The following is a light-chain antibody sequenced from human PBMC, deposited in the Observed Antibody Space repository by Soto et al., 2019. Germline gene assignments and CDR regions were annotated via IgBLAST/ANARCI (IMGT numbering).Light chain of an antibody. J-gene: IGLJ3*02. CDR2: EVS. V-gene: IGLV2-14*01. CDR3: SSYTSSSTWV. CDR1: SSDVGGDKY. Sequence: QSALTQPASVSGSPGQSITISCTGTSSDVGGDKYVSWYQQYPGKAPKLMIYEVSNRPSGVSNRFSGSKSGNTASLTISGLQAEDEADYYCSSYTSSSTWVFGGGTKLTVL.